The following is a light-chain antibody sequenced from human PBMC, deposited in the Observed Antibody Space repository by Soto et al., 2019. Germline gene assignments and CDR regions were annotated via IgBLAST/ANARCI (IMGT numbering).Light chain of an antibody. CDR2: DAS. CDR3: QQRSNWPPLT. CDR1: QTVRNNY. Sequence: EFVLTQSPGTLSLSPGERATLSCRASQTVRNNYLAWYQQKPGQAPRLLIYDASSRATGIPARFSGSGSGTDFTLTISSLEPEDFAVYYCQQRSNWPPLTFGGGTKV. V-gene: IGKV3D-20*02. J-gene: IGKJ4*01.